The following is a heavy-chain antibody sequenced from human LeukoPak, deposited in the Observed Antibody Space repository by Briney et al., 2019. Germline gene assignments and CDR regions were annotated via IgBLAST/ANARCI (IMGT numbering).Heavy chain of an antibody. CDR3: ARRVLMTSAAGPDSWFDP. CDR1: GGSISSGGYY. J-gene: IGHJ5*02. CDR2: IYYSGST. V-gene: IGHV4-31*03. Sequence: SQTLSLTCTVSGGSISSGGYYWSWIRQHPGKGLEWIGYIYYSGSTYYNPSLKSRVTISVDTSRNQFSLKLTSVTAADTAVYFCARRVLMTSAAGPDSWFDPWGQGTLVTVSS. D-gene: IGHD6-13*01.